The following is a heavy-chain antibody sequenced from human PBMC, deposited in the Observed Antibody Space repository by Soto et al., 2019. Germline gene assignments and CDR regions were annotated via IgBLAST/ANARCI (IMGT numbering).Heavy chain of an antibody. CDR1: GYTFTGYY. Sequence: ASVKVSCKASGYTFTGYYMHWVRQAPGQGLEWMGWINPNSGGTNYAQKFQGWVTMTRDTSISTAYMELSRLRSDDTAVYYCARAIGDANRYYYGMDVWGQGTTVTVSS. D-gene: IGHD3-16*01. J-gene: IGHJ6*02. CDR3: ARAIGDANRYYYGMDV. CDR2: INPNSGGT. V-gene: IGHV1-2*04.